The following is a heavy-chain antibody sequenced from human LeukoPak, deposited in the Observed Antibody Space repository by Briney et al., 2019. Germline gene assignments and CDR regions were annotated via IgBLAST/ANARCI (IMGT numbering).Heavy chain of an antibody. J-gene: IGHJ4*02. D-gene: IGHD3/OR15-3a*01. CDR3: ARESREDSWTFDY. CDR2: IYYSGST. V-gene: IGHV4-59*01. Sequence: PSETLSLTCTVSGGSISSYYWSWLRQPPGKGLEWIGYIYYSGSTNYNPSLKSRVTISVDTSKNQFSLKLSSVTAADTAVYYCARESREDSWTFDYWGQGTLVTVSS. CDR1: GGSISSYY.